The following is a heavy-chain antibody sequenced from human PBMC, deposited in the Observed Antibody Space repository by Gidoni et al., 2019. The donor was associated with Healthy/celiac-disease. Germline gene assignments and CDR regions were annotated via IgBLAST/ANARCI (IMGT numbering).Heavy chain of an antibody. D-gene: IGHD6-13*01. CDR1: CRSFSCYY. CDR3: ARGTAAAKGGFDP. CDR2: IHHSGST. Sequence: QVQLQLWGAGLLKPSETLSLTCAVYCRSFSCYYWSWIRQPPGKGLEWMGEIHHSGSTTYNPSLKSRVTISVDTSKNQFSLKLSSVTAADTAVYYCARGTAAAKGGFDPWGQGTLVTVSS. J-gene: IGHJ5*02. V-gene: IGHV4-34*01.